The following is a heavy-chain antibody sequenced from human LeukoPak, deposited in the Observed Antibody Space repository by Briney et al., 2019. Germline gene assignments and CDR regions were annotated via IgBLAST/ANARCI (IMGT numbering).Heavy chain of an antibody. J-gene: IGHJ3*02. CDR1: GFTFSSYA. V-gene: IGHV3-30-3*01. Sequence: GRSLRLSCAASGFTFSSYAMHWVRQAPGKGLEWVAVISYDGSNKYYADSVKGRFTISRDNSKNTLYLQMNSLRAEDTAVYYCARDLRYRLDAFDIWGQGTMVTVSS. CDR3: ARDLRYRLDAFDI. CDR2: ISYDGSNK. D-gene: IGHD1-26*01.